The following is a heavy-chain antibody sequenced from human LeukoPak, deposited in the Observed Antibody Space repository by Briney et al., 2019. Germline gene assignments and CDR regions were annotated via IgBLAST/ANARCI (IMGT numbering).Heavy chain of an antibody. J-gene: IGHJ5*02. D-gene: IGHD6-6*01. Sequence: SETLSPTCAVYGRSFSGYYWSWIRQPPGKGLEWIGEINNSGSTNYNPSLKTGVTISVDTPKNQFSLKRRSVTPADTAVDYCAGGLPVAARLAWFDPWGQGTLVTVSS. V-gene: IGHV4-34*01. CDR1: GRSFSGYY. CDR3: AGGLPVAARLAWFDP. CDR2: INNSGST.